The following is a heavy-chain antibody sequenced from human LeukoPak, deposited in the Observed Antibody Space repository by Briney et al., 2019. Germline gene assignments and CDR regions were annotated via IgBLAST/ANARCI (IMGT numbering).Heavy chain of an antibody. V-gene: IGHV3-30*18. Sequence: PGGSLRLSCAASGFTFSSYGMHWVRQAPGKGLEWVAVISYDGSNKYYADSVKGRITISRDNSKNTLYLQMNSLRAEDTAVYYCAKESILLWFGELFREQNYYFDYWGQGTLVTVSS. D-gene: IGHD3-10*01. J-gene: IGHJ4*02. CDR1: GFTFSSYG. CDR3: AKESILLWFGELFREQNYYFDY. CDR2: ISYDGSNK.